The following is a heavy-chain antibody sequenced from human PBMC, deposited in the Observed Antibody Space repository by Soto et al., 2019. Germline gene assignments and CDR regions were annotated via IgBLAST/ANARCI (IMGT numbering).Heavy chain of an antibody. Sequence: GASVKVSCKASGYTFTSYYMHWVRQAPGQGLEWMGIINPSGGSTSYAQKFQGRVTMTRDTSTSTVYMELSSLRSEDTAVYYCARDHPDIVATTPYYYYYMDVWGKGTTVTVSS. CDR3: ARDHPDIVATTPYYYYYMDV. CDR2: INPSGGST. J-gene: IGHJ6*03. CDR1: GYTFTSYY. V-gene: IGHV1-46*03. D-gene: IGHD5-12*01.